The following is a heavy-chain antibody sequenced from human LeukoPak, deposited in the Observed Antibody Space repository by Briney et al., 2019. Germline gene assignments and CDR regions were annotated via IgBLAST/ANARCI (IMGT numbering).Heavy chain of an antibody. V-gene: IGHV3-30*18. J-gene: IGHJ4*02. D-gene: IGHD3-10*01. CDR1: GFTFSSYG. CDR2: ISHDGSDQ. Sequence: RAGGSLRLSCAGSGFTFSSYGMSWVRQAPGKGLEWVAVISHDGSDQYYADSVKGRFTISRDNSKNTLYLHMSSLRAEDTAVYYCANWRWGHNYGSGPELDYGGQGTLVTVSS. CDR3: ANWRWGHNYGSGPELDY.